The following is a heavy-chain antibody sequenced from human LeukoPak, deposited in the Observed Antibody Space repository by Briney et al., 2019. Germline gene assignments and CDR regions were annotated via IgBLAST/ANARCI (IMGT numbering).Heavy chain of an antibody. CDR1: GFTFSSYS. CDR3: ARDETILWFDY. Sequence: GGSLRLSCAASGFTFSSYSMNWVRQAPGKGPEWVSSISSSSSYIYYADSVKGRFTISRDNAKNSLYLQMNSLRAEDTAVYYCARDETILWFDYWGQGTLVTVSS. V-gene: IGHV3-21*01. D-gene: IGHD3-9*01. CDR2: ISSSSSYI. J-gene: IGHJ5*01.